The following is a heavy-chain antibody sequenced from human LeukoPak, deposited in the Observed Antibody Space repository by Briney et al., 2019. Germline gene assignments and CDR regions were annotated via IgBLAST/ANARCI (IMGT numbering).Heavy chain of an antibody. CDR2: IHFSGST. CDR3: ARRSSSEYYFDY. D-gene: IGHD6-6*01. J-gene: IGHJ4*02. CDR1: GGSLSSYY. V-gene: IGHV4-59*08. Sequence: PSETLSLTCTVSGGSLSSYYWSWIRQPPREGLEWIGYIHFSGSTNYNPSLKSRVTMSVGTSKNQFSLKLSSVTAADTAVYYCARRSSSEYYFDYWGQGTLVTVSS.